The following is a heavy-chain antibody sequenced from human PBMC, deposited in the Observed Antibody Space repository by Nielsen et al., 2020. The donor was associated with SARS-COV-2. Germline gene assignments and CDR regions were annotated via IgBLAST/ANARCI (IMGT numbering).Heavy chain of an antibody. Sequence: GESLKISCAASGFTLSSYAMSWVRQAAGKGLEWVSVISTSGSTTYYADSVKGRFTISRDNSKNTLYLQMNSLRAEDTAVYYCAKQFRTFSLGMDVWGQGTTVTASS. V-gene: IGHV3-23*01. D-gene: IGHD2/OR15-2a*01. CDR3: AKQFRTFSLGMDV. CDR2: ISTSGSTT. J-gene: IGHJ6*02. CDR1: GFTLSSYA.